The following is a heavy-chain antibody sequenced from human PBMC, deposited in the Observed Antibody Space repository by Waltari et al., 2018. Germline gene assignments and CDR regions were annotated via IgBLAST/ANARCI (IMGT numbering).Heavy chain of an antibody. J-gene: IGHJ4*02. V-gene: IGHV4-34*01. CDR3: ARNRIAAAGTDY. Sequence: QVQLQQWGAGLLKPSETLSLTCAVYGGSFSGYYWSWIRQPPGKGLEWIGEINHSGSTNYNPSLKSRVTISVDTSKNLFSLKLSSVTAADTAVYYCARNRIAAAGTDYWGQGTLVTVSS. CDR1: GGSFSGYY. CDR2: INHSGST. D-gene: IGHD6-13*01.